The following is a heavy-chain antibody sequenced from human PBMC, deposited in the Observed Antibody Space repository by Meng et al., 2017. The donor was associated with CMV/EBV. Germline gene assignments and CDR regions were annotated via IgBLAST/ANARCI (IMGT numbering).Heavy chain of an antibody. CDR2: ILKDGSDK. CDR3: VRDGDSSNWPLDY. Sequence: QVRLVESGGGLVQPGRALRLSCAVSGFMFSDYGMHWVRQAPGKAPEWVAFILKDGSDKFYRDSVKGRFTISRDPGKNTLYLQMDSLRPEDTAIYYCVRDGDSSNWPLDYWGQGTLVTVFS. CDR1: GFMFSDYG. J-gene: IGHJ4*02. D-gene: IGHD6-13*01. V-gene: IGHV3-30*03.